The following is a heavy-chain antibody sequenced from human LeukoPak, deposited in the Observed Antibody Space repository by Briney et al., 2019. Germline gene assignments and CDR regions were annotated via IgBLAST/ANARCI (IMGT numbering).Heavy chain of an antibody. J-gene: IGHJ6*02. CDR2: ISYDGSNK. CDR1: GFTFSSYG. CDR3: AYSNGMDV. Sequence: GGSLRLSCAASGFTFSSYGMHWVRQAPGKGLEWVAVISYDGSNKYYADSVKGRFTISRDNSKNTLYLQMNSQRAEDTAVYYCAYSNGMDVWGQGTTVTVSS. D-gene: IGHD4-11*01. V-gene: IGHV3-30*03.